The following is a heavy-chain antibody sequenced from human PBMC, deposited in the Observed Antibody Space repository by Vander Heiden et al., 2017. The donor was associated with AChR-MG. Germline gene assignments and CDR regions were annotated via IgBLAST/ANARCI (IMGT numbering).Heavy chain of an antibody. CDR2: ISWNSGSI. V-gene: IGHV3-9*01. D-gene: IGHD3-22*01. CDR1: GFTFADYA. Sequence: EVQLVESGGGLVQPGRSLRLSCAASGFTFADYAMHWVRQAPGKGLEWVSGISWNSGSIGYADSVKGRFTISRDNAKNSLYLQMNSLRAEDTALYYCAKGNYYDSSGHFDYWGQGTLVTVSS. J-gene: IGHJ4*02. CDR3: AKGNYYDSSGHFDY.